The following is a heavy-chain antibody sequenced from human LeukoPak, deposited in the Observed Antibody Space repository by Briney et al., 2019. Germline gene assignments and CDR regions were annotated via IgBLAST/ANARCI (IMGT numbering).Heavy chain of an antibody. J-gene: IGHJ1*01. CDR3: AQMAPFSPSFSQR. Sequence: SETPSLTCTVSGGSITSYFWTWFRQPPGKGLEWIGYIYHSGTTNYNPSLKSRVSISVDTSKTQFSLNLRSVTAADTAVYYCAQMAPFSPSFSQRWGQGTLVTVSS. D-gene: IGHD5-24*01. CDR2: IYHSGTT. CDR1: GGSITSYF. V-gene: IGHV4-59*01.